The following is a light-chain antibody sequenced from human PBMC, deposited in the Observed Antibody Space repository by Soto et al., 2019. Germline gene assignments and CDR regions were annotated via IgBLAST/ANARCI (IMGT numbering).Light chain of an antibody. J-gene: IGLJ1*01. CDR3: SSYAGSTNYV. V-gene: IGLV2-8*01. CDR2: EVN. CDR1: SNDVGGYNY. Sequence: QSVLTQPPSASGSPGQSVTISCTGSSNDVGGYNYVSWYQQHPGKAPKLMIYEVNKRPSGVPDRFSGSKSGNTASLTVSGLQADYEADYYCSSYAGSTNYVFGTGTKLTVL.